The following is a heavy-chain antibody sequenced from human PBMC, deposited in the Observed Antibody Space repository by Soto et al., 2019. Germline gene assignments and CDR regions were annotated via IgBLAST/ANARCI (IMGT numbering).Heavy chain of an antibody. D-gene: IGHD4-4*01. CDR2: ISWHSGTI. Sequence: EVHLVESGGGLVQPGRSLRLSCAASGFSFRNYGMHWVRRVPGKGLEWVSGISWHSGTIGYTDSVRGRFTISRDNAKNSLYLQMNSLRPEDTALYYCVKEKLYSNYEYYFDSRGQGTLVTVSS. CDR1: GFSFRNYG. J-gene: IGHJ4*02. V-gene: IGHV3-9*01. CDR3: VKEKLYSNYEYYFDS.